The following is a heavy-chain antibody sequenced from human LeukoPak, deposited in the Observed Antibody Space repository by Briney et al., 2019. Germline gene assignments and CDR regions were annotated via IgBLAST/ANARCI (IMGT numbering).Heavy chain of an antibody. J-gene: IGHJ6*02. CDR2: MHGSGYS. CDR3: AKDRVGVPAAIHYYGMDV. CDR1: GDSSSSYY. D-gene: IGHD2-2*01. V-gene: IGHV4-4*07. Sequence: SETLSLTCSVSGDSSSSYYWSWIRQAAGKGLEWIGRMHGSGYSTYHPSLESRVSMSVDTSKNQLFLNLSSVTAADTAVYFCAKDRVGVPAAIHYYGMDVWGQGTKVTVSS.